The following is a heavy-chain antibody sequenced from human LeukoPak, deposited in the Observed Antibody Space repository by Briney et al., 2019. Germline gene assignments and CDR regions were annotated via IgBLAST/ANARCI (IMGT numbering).Heavy chain of an antibody. CDR3: ARDRPTYYYGSGSYYNDFTDYYYGMDV. Sequence: ASVKVSCKASGYTFTSYDISWVRQAPGQGLEWMGWISAYNGNTNYAQKLQGRVTMTTDTSTSTAYMELRSLRSDDTAVYYCARDRPTYYYGSGSYYNDFTDYYYGMDVWGQGTTVTVSS. D-gene: IGHD3-10*01. V-gene: IGHV1-18*01. CDR2: ISAYNGNT. CDR1: GYTFTSYD. J-gene: IGHJ6*02.